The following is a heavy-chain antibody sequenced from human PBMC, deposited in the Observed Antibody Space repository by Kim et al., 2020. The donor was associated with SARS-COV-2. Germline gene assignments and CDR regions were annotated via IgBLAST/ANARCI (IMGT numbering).Heavy chain of an antibody. CDR1: GYTFTSYA. J-gene: IGHJ5*02. V-gene: IGHV1-3*01. CDR3: ARDIGFIAVAGTGWFDP. Sequence: VKVSCKASGYTFTSYAMHWVRQAPGQRLEWMGWINAGNGNTKYSQKFQGRVTITRDTSASTAYMELSSLRSEDTAVYYCARDIGFIAVAGTGWFDPWGQGTLVTVSS. CDR2: INAGNGNT. D-gene: IGHD6-19*01.